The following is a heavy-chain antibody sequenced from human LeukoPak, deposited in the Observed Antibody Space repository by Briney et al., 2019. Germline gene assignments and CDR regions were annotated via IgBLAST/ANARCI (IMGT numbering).Heavy chain of an antibody. CDR2: ISGSGDST. CDR3: AKDSRSWYDSSGYYFGWFDP. D-gene: IGHD3-22*01. V-gene: IGHV3-23*01. Sequence: GGSLRLSCAASGFTFSSYAMNWVRQAPGKGLEWVSAISGSGDSTYYADSVKGRFTISRDNSKNTLYLQMNSLRAEDTAVYYCAKDSRSWYDSSGYYFGWFDPWGQGTLVTVSS. CDR1: GFTFSSYA. J-gene: IGHJ5*02.